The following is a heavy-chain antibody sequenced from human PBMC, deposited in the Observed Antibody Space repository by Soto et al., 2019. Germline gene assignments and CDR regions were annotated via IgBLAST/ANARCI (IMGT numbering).Heavy chain of an antibody. CDR2: IDPGDSDT. Sequence: GEALKISCKTSGYNFINYWIGWVLQIPGKGLEWMGIIDPGDSDTRYSPSFQGQVTISADKSITTAYLQWSSLKASDTAMYYCVRPHDLWYQYGLDVWGQGTTVTVSS. CDR1: GYNFINYW. V-gene: IGHV5-51*01. D-gene: IGHD2-2*01. CDR3: VRPHDLWYQYGLDV. J-gene: IGHJ6*02.